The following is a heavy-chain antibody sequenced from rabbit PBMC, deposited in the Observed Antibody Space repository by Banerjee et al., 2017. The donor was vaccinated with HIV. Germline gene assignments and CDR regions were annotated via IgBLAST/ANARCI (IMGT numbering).Heavy chain of an antibody. CDR3: ARDYAGSHYYMDYFKL. D-gene: IGHD8-1*01. CDR1: GFSFSSGYD. V-gene: IGHV1S45*01. J-gene: IGHJ4*01. CDR2: IYTGSSGYT. Sequence: QEQLEESGGDLVQPEGSLTLTCTASGFSFSSGYDMCWVRQAPGKGLEWIACIYTGSSGYTYFASWAKGRFTISKTSSTTVTLQMTSLTAADTATYFCARDYAGSHYYMDYFKLWGPGTLVTVS.